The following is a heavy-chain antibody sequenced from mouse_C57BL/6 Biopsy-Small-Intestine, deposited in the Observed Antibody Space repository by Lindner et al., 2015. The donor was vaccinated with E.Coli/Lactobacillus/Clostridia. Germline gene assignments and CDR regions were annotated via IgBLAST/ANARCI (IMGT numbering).Heavy chain of an antibody. D-gene: IGHD1-3*01. J-gene: IGHJ4*01. CDR2: INPSGGST. CDR1: GFNFITYY. Sequence: SVKVSCKASGFNFITYYIHWVRQAPGQGLEWMGVINPSGGSTSYAQKFQGRVTMTRDTSTSTVYMDLSSLKSEDTAVYYCARDLPIFGVAFDYWGQGTLVTVSS. V-gene: IGHV1-64*01. CDR3: ARDLPIFGVAFDY.